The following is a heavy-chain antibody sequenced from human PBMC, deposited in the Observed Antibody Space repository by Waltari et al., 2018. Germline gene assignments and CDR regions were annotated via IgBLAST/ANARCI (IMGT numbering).Heavy chain of an antibody. D-gene: IGHD5-12*01. CDR3: ATYIGASLGTASFDV. J-gene: IGHJ3*01. Sequence: QLQLHESGPGLVKPSETLSLTCHVSGASITSNRHYWGWIRQPPGQGLEWIGTMSYSGATSISPSLKSRVTISRDTSRDQLSLKLDSVTAADTAVYYCATYIGASLGTASFDVWGQGTMVTVSS. CDR2: MSYSGAT. V-gene: IGHV4-39*01. CDR1: GASITSNRHY.